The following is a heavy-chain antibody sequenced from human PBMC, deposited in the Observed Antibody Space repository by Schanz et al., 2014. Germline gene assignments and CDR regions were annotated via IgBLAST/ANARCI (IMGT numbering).Heavy chain of an antibody. J-gene: IGHJ4*02. CDR3: VSQTGSPNY. CDR1: GFGFSSYS. V-gene: IGHV3-7*02. Sequence: EVQLVESGGGLIQPGGSLRLSCAASGFGFSSYSMNWVRQAPGKGPEWVANIKHDGSVKDYVDSVEGRFTISRDNAKRSLVLQMNSLRVEDTAVYFCVSQTGSPNYWGQGTLVTVSS. D-gene: IGHD6-13*01. CDR2: IKHDGSVK.